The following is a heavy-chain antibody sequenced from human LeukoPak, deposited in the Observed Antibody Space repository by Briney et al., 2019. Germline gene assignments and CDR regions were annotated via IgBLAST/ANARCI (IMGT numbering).Heavy chain of an antibody. CDR1: GFTFSSYW. V-gene: IGHV3-74*01. D-gene: IGHD3-9*01. Sequence: GGSLRLSCAASGFTFSSYWMHWVRQAPGKGLVWVSRINNDGSSTSYADSVKGRFTISRDNAKNTLYLQMNSLRAEDTAVYYCARVRAYDILAGYYSDTFDYWGQGTLVTVSS. J-gene: IGHJ4*02. CDR2: INNDGSST. CDR3: ARVRAYDILAGYYSDTFDY.